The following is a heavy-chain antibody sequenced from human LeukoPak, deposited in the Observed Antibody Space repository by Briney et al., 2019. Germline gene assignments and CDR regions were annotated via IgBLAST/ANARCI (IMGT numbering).Heavy chain of an antibody. D-gene: IGHD6-13*01. CDR2: IYYSGST. CDR3: ARERIAAADSYYYYYYMDV. Sequence: SETLSLTCTVSGGSISSGGYYWSWLRQHPGKGLEWIGYIYYSGSTYYNPSLKSRVTISVDTSKNQFSLKLSSVTAADTAVYYCARERIAAADSYYYYYYMDVWGKGTTVTVSS. CDR1: GGSISSGGYY. J-gene: IGHJ6*03. V-gene: IGHV4-31*03.